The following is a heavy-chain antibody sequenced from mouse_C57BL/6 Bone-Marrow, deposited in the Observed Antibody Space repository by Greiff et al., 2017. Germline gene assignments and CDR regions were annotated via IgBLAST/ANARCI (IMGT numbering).Heavy chain of an antibody. CDR3: TEGYWAGFAY. CDR2: IDPETGGT. J-gene: IGHJ3*01. CDR1: GYTFTDYE. V-gene: IGHV1-15*01. D-gene: IGHD2-3*01. Sequence: VQLQQSGAELVRPGASVTLSCKASGYTFTDYEMHWVKQTPVHGLEWIGAIDPETGGTAYNQKFKGKAILTADKSSSTAYMGLRSLTAEDAAVYYCTEGYWAGFAYWGQGTLVTVSA.